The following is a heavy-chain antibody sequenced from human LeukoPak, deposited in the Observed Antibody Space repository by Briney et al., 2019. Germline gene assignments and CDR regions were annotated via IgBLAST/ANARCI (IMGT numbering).Heavy chain of an antibody. CDR3: ASLWELLYYFDY. CDR1: GGSISSSSYY. D-gene: IGHD1-26*01. Sequence: SETLSLTCTVSGGSISSSSYYWGWIRQPPGKGLEWIGYIYHSGSTYYNPSLKSRVTISVDRSKNQFSLKLSSVTAADTAVYYCASLWELLYYFDYWGQGTLVTVSS. J-gene: IGHJ4*02. CDR2: IYHSGST. V-gene: IGHV4-30-2*01.